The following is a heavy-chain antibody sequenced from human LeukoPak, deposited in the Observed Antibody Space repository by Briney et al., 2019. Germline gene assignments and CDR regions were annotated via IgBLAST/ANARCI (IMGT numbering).Heavy chain of an antibody. CDR2: ISDDGSNK. J-gene: IGHJ4*02. V-gene: IGHV3-30*04. D-gene: IGHD6-19*01. CDR3: ARASTSGWDGFDH. Sequence: GRSLRLSCAASGFTFSSYAMHWARQAPGKGLEWVAVISDDGSNKYYADSVKGRFTISRDNSKNTLYLQMNSLRAEDTAVYFCARASTSGWDGFDHWGQGTLVTVSS. CDR1: GFTFSSYA.